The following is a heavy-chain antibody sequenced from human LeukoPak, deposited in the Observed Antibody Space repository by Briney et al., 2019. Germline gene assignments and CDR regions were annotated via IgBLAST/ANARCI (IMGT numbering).Heavy chain of an antibody. D-gene: IGHD3-3*01. CDR1: GYTFTSYG. Sequence: RASVKVSCKASGYTFTSYGISWVRQAPGQGLEWMGWISAYNGNTNYAQKLQGRVTMTTDTSTSTVYMELSSLRSEDTAVYYCARDWGPFWSGSSYPKYYFDYWGQGTLVTVSS. CDR2: ISAYNGNT. J-gene: IGHJ4*02. V-gene: IGHV1-18*01. CDR3: ARDWGPFWSGSSYPKYYFDY.